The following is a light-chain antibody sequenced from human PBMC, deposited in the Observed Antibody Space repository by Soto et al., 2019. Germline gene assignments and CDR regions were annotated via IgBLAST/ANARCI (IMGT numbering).Light chain of an antibody. V-gene: IGKV1-5*03. Sequence: DIQMTQSPSTLSASVGDRVTITCRASQSISSWLAWYQQKPGKAPKLLIYKASSLEGGVPSRFSGSGSGTEFTLTISSLQPDDFATYYCQHRGTFGQGTKLEIK. CDR3: QHRGT. CDR2: KAS. CDR1: QSISSW. J-gene: IGKJ2*01.